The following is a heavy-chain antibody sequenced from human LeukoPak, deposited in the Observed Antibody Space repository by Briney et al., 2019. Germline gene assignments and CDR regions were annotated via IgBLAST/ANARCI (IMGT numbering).Heavy chain of an antibody. D-gene: IGHD1-26*01. CDR1: GGSISSYY. Sequence: SETLSLTCTVSGGSISSYYWSWIRQPPGKGLEWIGYIYYSGSTNYNPSLKSRVTISVDTSKNQFSLKLTSVTAADTAVYYCARSTSLGLYFDYWGQGTLVTVSS. J-gene: IGHJ4*02. CDR3: ARSTSLGLYFDY. V-gene: IGHV4-59*01. CDR2: IYYSGST.